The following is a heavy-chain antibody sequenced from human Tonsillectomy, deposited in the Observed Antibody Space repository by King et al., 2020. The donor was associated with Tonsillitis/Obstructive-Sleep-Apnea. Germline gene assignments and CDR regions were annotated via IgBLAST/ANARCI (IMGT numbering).Heavy chain of an antibody. J-gene: IGHJ3*02. CDR2: IIPILGIA. CDR1: GGTFSSYA. Sequence: QLVQSGAEVKKPGSSVKVSCKASGGTFSSYAISWVRQAPGQGLEWMGRIIPILGIANYAQKFQGRVTITADKSTSTAYMELSSLRSEDTAVYYCARPSNRDHDDFDIWGQGTMVTVSS. CDR3: ARPSNRDHDDFDI. D-gene: IGHD2/OR15-2a*01. V-gene: IGHV1-69*09.